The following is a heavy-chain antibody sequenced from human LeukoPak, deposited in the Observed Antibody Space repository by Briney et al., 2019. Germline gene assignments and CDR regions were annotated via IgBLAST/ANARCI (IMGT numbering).Heavy chain of an antibody. CDR3: ARGGDLSSGYWASDY. CDR2: INPSGGST. V-gene: IGHV1-46*01. D-gene: IGHD3-22*01. CDR1: GYTFTSYY. J-gene: IGHJ4*02. Sequence: ASVKVSCKASGYTFTSYYMHWVRQAPGQGLEWMGIINPSGGSTSYAQKFQGRVTMTTDTSTSTAYMELRSLRSDDTAVYYCARGGDLSSGYWASDYWGQGTLVTVSS.